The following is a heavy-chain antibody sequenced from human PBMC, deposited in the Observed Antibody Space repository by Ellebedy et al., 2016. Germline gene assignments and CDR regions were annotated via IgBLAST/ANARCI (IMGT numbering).Heavy chain of an antibody. CDR1: GFIVSSSNNY. V-gene: IGHV3-23*01. CDR3: RQGHYADY. CDR2: ISGNGDKR. Sequence: GESLKISXAASGFIVSSSNNYMSWVRQAPGKGLEWVSTISGNGDKRDFADSVKGRFTISRDNSRNTLHLQMNNLRGEDTAVYYCRQGHYADYWGQGTLVTVSS. J-gene: IGHJ4*02.